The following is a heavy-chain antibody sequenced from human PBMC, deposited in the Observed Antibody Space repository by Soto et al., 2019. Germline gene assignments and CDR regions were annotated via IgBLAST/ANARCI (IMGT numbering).Heavy chain of an antibody. CDR2: ISGSGGST. D-gene: IGHD1-26*01. J-gene: IGHJ4*02. V-gene: IGHV3-23*01. CDR3: AKIPTGIVGATNDY. CDR1: GFTFSSYA. Sequence: HPGGSLRLSCAASGFTFSSYAMSWVRQAPGKGLEWVSAISGSGGSTYYADSVKGRFTISRDNSKNTLYLQMNSLRAEDTAVYYCAKIPTGIVGATNDYWGQGTLVTVS.